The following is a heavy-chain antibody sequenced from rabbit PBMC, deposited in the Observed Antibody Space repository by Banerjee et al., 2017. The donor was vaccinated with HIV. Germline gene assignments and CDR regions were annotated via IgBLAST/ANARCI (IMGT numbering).Heavy chain of an antibody. CDR3: ARERLGGGGAGL. V-gene: IGHV1S43*01. Sequence: QQQLEESGGGLVKPGGTLTLTCKASGIDFSSYYYMCWVRQAPGKGLEWIACIGTNSGITWYASWVNGRFTISKTSSTTVTLQMTSLTAADTATYFCARERLGGGGAGLWGPGTLVTVS. D-gene: IGHD4-1*01. CDR2: IGTNSGIT. CDR1: GIDFSSYYY. J-gene: IGHJ4*01.